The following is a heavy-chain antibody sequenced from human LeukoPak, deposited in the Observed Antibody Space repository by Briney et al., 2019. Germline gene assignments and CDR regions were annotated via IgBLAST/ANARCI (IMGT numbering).Heavy chain of an antibody. D-gene: IGHD3-22*01. CDR2: VNPNSGNT. CDR3: ARADSSGYYYYYYYYMDV. J-gene: IGHJ6*03. Sequence: GASVKVSCKASGYTFTSYDINWVRQATGQGLEWMGWVNPNSGNTGYAQKFQGRVTITRNTSISTAYMELSSLRSEDTAVYYCARADSSGYYYYYYYYMDVWGKGTTVTVSS. CDR1: GYTFTSYD. V-gene: IGHV1-8*03.